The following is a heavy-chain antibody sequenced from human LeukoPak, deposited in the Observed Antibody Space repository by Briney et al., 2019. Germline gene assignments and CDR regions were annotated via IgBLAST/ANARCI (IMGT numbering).Heavy chain of an antibody. CDR3: ARARAGAGTFFFDY. Sequence: PGGSLRLSCAASGFTVSSNYMSWDRQAPGKGLEWVSVIYSGGSTYYADSVKGRFTISRDNSKNTLYLQMNSLRAEDTAVYYCARARAGAGTFFFDYWGQGTLVTVSS. D-gene: IGHD6-13*01. CDR2: IYSGGST. J-gene: IGHJ4*02. CDR1: GFTVSSNY. V-gene: IGHV3-53*01.